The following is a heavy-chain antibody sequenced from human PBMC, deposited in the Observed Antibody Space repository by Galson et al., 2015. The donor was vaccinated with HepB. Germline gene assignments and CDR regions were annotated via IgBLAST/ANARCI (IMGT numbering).Heavy chain of an antibody. CDR3: TRVAHLGRGMNV. D-gene: IGHD3-10*01. V-gene: IGHV6-1*01. J-gene: IGHJ6*02. Sequence: CAISGDSVSKKSNAWNWIRQSPSRGFEWLGWTYYRSKWYSDYAISVKSRIIINADSSTNQFFLQLNSVTPEDTAVYYCTRVAHLGRGMNVWGQGTTVTV. CDR2: TYYRSKWYS. CDR1: GDSVSKKSNA.